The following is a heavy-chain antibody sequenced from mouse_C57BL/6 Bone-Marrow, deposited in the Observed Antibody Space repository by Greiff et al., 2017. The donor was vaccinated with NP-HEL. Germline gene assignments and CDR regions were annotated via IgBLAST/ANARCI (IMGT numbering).Heavy chain of an antibody. CDR3: ARQRLLQYYYYDC. V-gene: IGHV5-6*01. D-gene: IGHD1-1*01. J-gene: IGHJ2*01. Sequence: EVQLVESGGDLVKPGGSLKLSCAASGFTFSSYGMSWVRQTPGKRLEWVATISSDGSYTYYPDSVKGRFTISRDNAKNTLYLQMSSLKVEDTAMYYCARQRLLQYYYYDCWGQGTTLTVSS. CDR2: ISSDGSYT. CDR1: GFTFSSYG.